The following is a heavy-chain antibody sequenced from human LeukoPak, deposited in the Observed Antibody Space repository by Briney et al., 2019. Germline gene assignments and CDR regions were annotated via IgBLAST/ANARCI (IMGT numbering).Heavy chain of an antibody. CDR1: GFTFSDYG. D-gene: IGHD6-13*01. CDR2: IRSQEIDR. Sequence: GGSLRLSCAASGFTFSDYGLHWVRQAPGKGLEWVSFIRSQEIDRYYADSVRGRFTISRDNAKNSLYLQMNSLRAEDTAVYFCARGAAAGDYWGQGTLVTVSS. V-gene: IGHV3-30*02. J-gene: IGHJ4*02. CDR3: ARGAAAGDY.